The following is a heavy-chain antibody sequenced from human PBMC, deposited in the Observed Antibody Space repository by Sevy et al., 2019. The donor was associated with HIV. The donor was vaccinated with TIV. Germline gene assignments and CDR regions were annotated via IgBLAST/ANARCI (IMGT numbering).Heavy chain of an antibody. Sequence: GGSLRLSCAASGFTFSDYYMSWIRQAPGKGLEWVSYISRSGSTINYADSVKGRFTISRDNAKNSLYLQINSLRAEDTAVYYCARQNTMIEEPGWFDPWGQGTLVTVSS. CDR2: ISRSGSTI. V-gene: IGHV3-11*01. J-gene: IGHJ5*02. CDR3: ARQNTMIEEPGWFDP. D-gene: IGHD3-22*01. CDR1: GFTFSDYY.